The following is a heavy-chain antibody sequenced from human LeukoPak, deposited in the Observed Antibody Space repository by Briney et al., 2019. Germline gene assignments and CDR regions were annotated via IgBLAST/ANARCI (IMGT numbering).Heavy chain of an antibody. J-gene: IGHJ4*02. V-gene: IGHV2-5*02. CDR3: AHTTRYCSSTSCSDFDY. CDR1: GFSLSTTGVA. D-gene: IGHD2-2*01. Sequence: ESGPTLVKPTQTLTLTCTFSGFSLSTTGVAVGWIRQPPGKALEWLALIYWDDDQRYSPSLKSRLTITKDTSKNQVVLTMTNMDPVDTATYYCAHTTRYCSSTSCSDFDYWGQGTLVTVSS. CDR2: IYWDDDQ.